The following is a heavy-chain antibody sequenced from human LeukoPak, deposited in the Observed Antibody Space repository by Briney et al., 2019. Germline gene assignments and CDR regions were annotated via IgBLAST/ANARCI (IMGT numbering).Heavy chain of an antibody. CDR3: ARSYDYNIVVVVAAPGPFWDY. Sequence: ASVTVSCKASGYTFISYGISWVRQAPGQGLEWMGWISAYNGNTNYAQKLQGRLTITTDTSTSTAYVELKSLRSDDTAVYYCARSYDYNIVVVVAAPGPFWDYWGQGTLVTVSS. CDR1: GYTFISYG. CDR2: ISAYNGNT. V-gene: IGHV1-18*04. J-gene: IGHJ4*02. D-gene: IGHD2-15*01.